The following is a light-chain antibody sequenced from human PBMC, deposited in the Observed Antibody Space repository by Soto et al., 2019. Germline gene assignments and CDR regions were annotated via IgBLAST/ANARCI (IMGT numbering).Light chain of an antibody. Sequence: EIVLTQSPGTLSLSPGERATLSCRASQSVSSSYLAWYQQTPGQAPRLLIYGASSTATGIPDRFSGSGSGTDFTLTISRLEPEDFAVYYGQQYGSSPWTFGQGTKVEIK. J-gene: IGKJ1*01. CDR2: GAS. CDR3: QQYGSSPWT. V-gene: IGKV3-20*01. CDR1: QSVSSSY.